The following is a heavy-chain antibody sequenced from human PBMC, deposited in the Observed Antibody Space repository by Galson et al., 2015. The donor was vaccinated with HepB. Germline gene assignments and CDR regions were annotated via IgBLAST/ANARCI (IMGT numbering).Heavy chain of an antibody. CDR1: GFTFSSYG. Sequence: SLRLSCAASGFTFSSYGMHWVRQAPGKGLEWVAVIWYDGSNKYYADSVKGRFTISRDNSKNTLYLQMNSLRAEDTAVYYCARDISTARGYWGGVVFYGMDVWGQGTTVTVSS. J-gene: IGHJ6*02. D-gene: IGHD7-27*01. CDR3: ARDISTARGYWGGVVFYGMDV. CDR2: IWYDGSNK. V-gene: IGHV3-33*01.